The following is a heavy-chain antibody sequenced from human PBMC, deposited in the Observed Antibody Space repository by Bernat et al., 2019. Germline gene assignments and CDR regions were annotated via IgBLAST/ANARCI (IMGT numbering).Heavy chain of an antibody. J-gene: IGHJ6*02. CDR2: ISSNGGST. V-gene: IGHV3-64*01. D-gene: IGHD3-3*01. Sequence: EVQLVESGGGLVQPGGSLRLSCAASGFTFSSYAMPWVRQAPGKGLEYVSAISSNGGSTYYANSVKGRFTISRDNSKNTLYLQMGSLRAEDMAVYYCARGGKVFGVVIIYGMDVWGQGTTVTVSS. CDR3: ARGGKVFGVVIIYGMDV. CDR1: GFTFSSYA.